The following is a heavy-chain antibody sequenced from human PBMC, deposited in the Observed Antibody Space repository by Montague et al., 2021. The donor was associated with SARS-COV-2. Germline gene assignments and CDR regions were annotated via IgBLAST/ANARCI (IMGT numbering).Heavy chain of an antibody. Sequence: SETLSLTCAVSGGSFSRYYWSWIRQPPGKGLEWIGEISHNGNTKYNPSLQSRVSISLDTSRNQFSLKVSSVTAADTAIYYCSGLGDGIVPSPILGLGPYYSFYYLDLWGQGTPVTVSS. CDR1: GGSFSRYY. V-gene: IGHV4-34*01. CDR2: ISHNGNT. J-gene: IGHJ4*02. D-gene: IGHD2-2*02. CDR3: SGLGDGIVPSPILGLGPYYSFYYLDL.